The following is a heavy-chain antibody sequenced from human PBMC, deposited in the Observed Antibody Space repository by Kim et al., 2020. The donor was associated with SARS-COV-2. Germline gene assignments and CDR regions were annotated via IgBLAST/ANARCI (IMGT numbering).Heavy chain of an antibody. Sequence: SLKSRVTISVDTSKNQFSRKLGSVTAADTAVYYCARVPQQLEVFDYYFDYWGQGTLVTVSS. D-gene: IGHD6-13*01. CDR3: ARVPQQLEVFDYYFDY. J-gene: IGHJ4*02. V-gene: IGHV4-34*01.